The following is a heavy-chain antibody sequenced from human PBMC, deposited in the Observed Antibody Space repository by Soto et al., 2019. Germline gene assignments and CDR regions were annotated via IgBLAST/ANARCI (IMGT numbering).Heavy chain of an antibody. CDR2: ISSSSSYI. CDR1: GFTFSSYS. D-gene: IGHD3-16*01. J-gene: IGHJ4*02. Sequence: PGGSVRLSCAASGFTFSSYSMNWVRQAPGKGLEWVSSISSSSSYIYYADSVKGRFTISRDNAKNSLYLQINSLRAEDTAVYYCARDHPALIPYWGQGTLVTVSS. CDR3: ARDHPALIPY. V-gene: IGHV3-21*01.